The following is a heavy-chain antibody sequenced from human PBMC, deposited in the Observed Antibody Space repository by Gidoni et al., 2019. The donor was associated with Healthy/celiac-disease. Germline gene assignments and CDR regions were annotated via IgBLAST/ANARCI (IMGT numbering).Heavy chain of an antibody. D-gene: IGHD5-12*01. CDR2: ISSSSSYI. V-gene: IGHV3-21*01. CDR3: ARVKYSGSSFDY. J-gene: IGHJ4*02. CDR1: GFTFRSYS. Sequence: EVQLVGSGGGLFMPGGSLRLSCPASGFTFRSYSLNWVRQAPRKGLEWVASISSSSSYIYYADSVKGRFTISRDNAKNSLYLQMNSLRAEDTAVYYCARVKYSGSSFDYWGQGTLVTVSS.